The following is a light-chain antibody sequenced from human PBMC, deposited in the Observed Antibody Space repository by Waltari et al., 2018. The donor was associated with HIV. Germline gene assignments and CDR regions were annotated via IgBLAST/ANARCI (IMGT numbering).Light chain of an antibody. J-gene: IGLJ3*02. CDR1: SSDVGTYNY. CDR3: SSYTSNNILV. Sequence: QSALTQPASVSGSFGQSITISCTGTSSDVGTYNYVPWYQQHPGKAPKLIIYEVTHRPSGVSNRFAGSKSGNTASLTISGLQAEDEADYSCSSYTSNNILVFGGGTKLTVL. CDR2: EVT. V-gene: IGLV2-14*01.